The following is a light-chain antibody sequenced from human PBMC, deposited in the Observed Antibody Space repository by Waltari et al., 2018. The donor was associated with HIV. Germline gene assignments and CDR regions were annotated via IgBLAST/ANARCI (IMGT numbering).Light chain of an antibody. CDR1: PSDIDPLNY. J-gene: IGLJ1*01. Sequence: QSALTQPASVSGSPGQSITISCSGPPSDIDPLNYVSWYQQHPGNVPKLMIYDVTQRPSGVPDRFSGSKSGNTASLTISGLQAEDEADYYCCSYAGSYTYVFGTGTKVTVL. CDR3: CSYAGSYTYV. V-gene: IGLV2-11*01. CDR2: DVT.